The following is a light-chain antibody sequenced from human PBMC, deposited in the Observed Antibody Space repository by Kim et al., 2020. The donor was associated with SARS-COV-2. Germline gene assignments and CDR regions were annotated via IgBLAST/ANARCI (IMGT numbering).Light chain of an antibody. J-gene: IGKJ5*01. CDR3: QQRSNWPIT. V-gene: IGKV3-11*01. Sequence: LSPGERATLSCRASQSISSYLLWYQQKPGQAPRLLIYDASNRATGIPVRFSGSGSGTDFTLTISSLEPEDFAVYYCQQRSNWPITFGQGTRLEIK. CDR1: QSISSY. CDR2: DAS.